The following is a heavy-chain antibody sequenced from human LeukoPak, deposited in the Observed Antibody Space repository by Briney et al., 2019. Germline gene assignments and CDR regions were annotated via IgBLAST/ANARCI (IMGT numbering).Heavy chain of an antibody. Sequence: GESLEISFQGSRYLFTNYWIGWVRPMPGEGLEWMGIIYPGDSDTRYSPSFQSQVTISADKSTSTAYLQWSSLKASDTAMYYCARRAFDSSGYVFDYWGQGTLVTVSS. CDR3: ARRAFDSSGYVFDY. CDR1: RYLFTNYW. CDR2: IYPGDSDT. D-gene: IGHD3-22*01. J-gene: IGHJ4*02. V-gene: IGHV5-51*01.